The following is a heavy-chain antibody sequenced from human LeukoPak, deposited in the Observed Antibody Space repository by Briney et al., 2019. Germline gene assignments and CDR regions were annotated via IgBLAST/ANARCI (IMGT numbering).Heavy chain of an antibody. V-gene: IGHV4-31*03. CDR2: IYYSGST. D-gene: IGHD3-16*02. Sequence: SQTLSLTCTVSGGSISSGGYYWSWIRQHPGKGLEWIGYIYYSGSTYYNPSLKSRVTISVDTPKNQFSLKLSSVTAADTAVYYCARDTGYVWGSYRYTPGAFDIWGQGTMVTVSS. CDR1: GGSISSGGYY. CDR3: ARDTGYVWGSYRYTPGAFDI. J-gene: IGHJ3*02.